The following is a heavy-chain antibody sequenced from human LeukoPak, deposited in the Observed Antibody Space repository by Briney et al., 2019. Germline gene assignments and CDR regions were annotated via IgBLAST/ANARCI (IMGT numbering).Heavy chain of an antibody. D-gene: IGHD5-12*01. CDR1: GGSINSYY. V-gene: IGHV4-59*01. CDR3: AGWIAANWFDP. J-gene: IGHJ5*02. Sequence: KPSETLSLTCTVSGGSINSYYWSWIRQPPGKGLEWVGYIYYSGSTNYNPSLKSRVTISVDKSKNQFSLKLSSVTAADTAVYYCAGWIAANWFDPWGQGTLVTVSS. CDR2: IYYSGST.